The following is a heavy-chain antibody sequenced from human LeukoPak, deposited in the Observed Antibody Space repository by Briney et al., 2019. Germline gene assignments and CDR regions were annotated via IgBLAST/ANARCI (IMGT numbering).Heavy chain of an antibody. V-gene: IGHV3-66*01. CDR1: GFTVSSNY. CDR2: IYSGGST. CDR3: ARDLWGYYYDSGGYYDY. J-gene: IGHJ4*02. D-gene: IGHD3-22*01. Sequence: GGSLRLSCAASGFTVSSNYMSWVRQAPGKGLEWVSVIYSGGSTYYADSVKGRFTISRDNSKNTLYLQMNSLRAEDTAVYYCARDLWGYYYDSGGYYDYWGQGTLVTVSS.